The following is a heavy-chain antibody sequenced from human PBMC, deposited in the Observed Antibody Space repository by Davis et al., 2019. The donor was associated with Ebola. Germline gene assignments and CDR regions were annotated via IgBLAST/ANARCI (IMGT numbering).Heavy chain of an antibody. CDR2: IYPGDSDA. J-gene: IGHJ4*02. CDR1: GYSFTGYW. D-gene: IGHD1-26*01. Sequence: KVSCKGSGYSFTGYWIAWVRQMPGKGLEWMGIIYPGDSDARYSPSFQGQVTISADRSISTAYLQWTGLKASDTAMYYCARIGSPRIVGPTLDYWGQGTLVTVSS. V-gene: IGHV5-51*01. CDR3: ARIGSPRIVGPTLDY.